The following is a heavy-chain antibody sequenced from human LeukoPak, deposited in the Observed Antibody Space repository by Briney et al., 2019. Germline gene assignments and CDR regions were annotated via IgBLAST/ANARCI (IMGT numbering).Heavy chain of an antibody. D-gene: IGHD3-22*01. CDR3: ARGVYYDSSGYYYFDY. V-gene: IGHV4-59*01. J-gene: IGHJ4*02. CDR2: IYYSGST. CDR1: GGSISSYY. Sequence: PSETLSLTCTVSGGSISSYYWSWIRQPPGKGLEWIGYIYYSGSTNYNPSLKSRVTISVDTPKNQFSLKLSSVTAADTAVYYCARGVYYDSSGYYYFDYWGQGTLVTVSS.